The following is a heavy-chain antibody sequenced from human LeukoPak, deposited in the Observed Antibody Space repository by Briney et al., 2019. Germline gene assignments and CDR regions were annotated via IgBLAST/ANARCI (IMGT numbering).Heavy chain of an antibody. Sequence: SETLSLTCTVSGGSISSYYWSWIRQPPGKGLEWIGYIYHSGSTYYNPSLKSRVTISVDRSKNQFSLKLSSVTAADTAVYYCARVPYRICSSTSCYGMDVWGQGTTVTVSS. D-gene: IGHD2-2*01. V-gene: IGHV4-59*12. CDR1: GGSISSYY. CDR3: ARVPYRICSSTSCYGMDV. CDR2: IYHSGST. J-gene: IGHJ6*02.